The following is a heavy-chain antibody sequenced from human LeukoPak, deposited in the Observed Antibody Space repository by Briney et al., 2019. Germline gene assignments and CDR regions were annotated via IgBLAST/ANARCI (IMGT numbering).Heavy chain of an antibody. D-gene: IGHD4-23*01. V-gene: IGHV3-53*01. J-gene: IGHJ4*02. Sequence: PGGSLRLSCAVSGFTVSGNYMSWVRQAPGTGLEWVSLIYSGGTTYYADSVKGRFTISRDNSKNTLYLQMNSLRAEDTAVYYCARRAGGYSHPYDYWGQGILVTVSS. CDR1: GFTVSGNY. CDR3: ARRAGGYSHPYDY. CDR2: IYSGGTT.